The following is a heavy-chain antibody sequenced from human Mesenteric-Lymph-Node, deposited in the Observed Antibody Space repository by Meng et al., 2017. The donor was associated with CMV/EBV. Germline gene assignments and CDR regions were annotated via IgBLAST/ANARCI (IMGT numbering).Heavy chain of an antibody. V-gene: IGHV1-8*03. Sequence: ASVKVSCKASGYTFTSYDINWVRQATGQGLEWMGWMNPNSGNTGYAQKFQGRVTITRNTSISTAYMELSRLTSDDTAVYYCARDPVEDAPIVHYYYGMDVWGQGTTVTVSS. J-gene: IGHJ6*02. D-gene: IGHD6-6*01. CDR1: GYTFTSYD. CDR2: MNPNSGNT. CDR3: ARDPVEDAPIVHYYYGMDV.